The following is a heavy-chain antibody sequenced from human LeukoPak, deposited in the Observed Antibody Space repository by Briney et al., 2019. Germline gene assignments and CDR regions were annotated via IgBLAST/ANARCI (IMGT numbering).Heavy chain of an antibody. D-gene: IGHD3-22*01. Sequence: ASVKVSCKASGYTFTSYYMHWVRQAPGQGLEWMGIINPSGGSTSYAQKFQGRVTMTRDTSTSTVYMELSSLRSEDTAVYYCARVYRDYYYDSSGYSYFIDYWGQGTLVTVSS. J-gene: IGHJ4*02. CDR2: INPSGGST. CDR3: ARVYRDYYYDSSGYSYFIDY. CDR1: GYTFTSYY. V-gene: IGHV1-46*01.